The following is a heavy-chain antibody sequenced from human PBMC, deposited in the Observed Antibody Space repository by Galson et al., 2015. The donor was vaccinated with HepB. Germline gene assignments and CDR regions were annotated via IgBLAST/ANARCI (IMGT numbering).Heavy chain of an antibody. CDR3: AKGYGLFDS. CDR1: GFAFDTRA. J-gene: IGHJ5*01. V-gene: IGHV3-23*01. D-gene: IGHD5-18*01. Sequence: SLRLSCAASGFAFDTRAMSWVRQAPGRGLEWISGISGNGDSTFYADSVKGRFTVSRDNSNNMLYLRMNSLRAEDAGLYFCAKGYGLFDSWGQGILVTVSS. CDR2: ISGNGDST.